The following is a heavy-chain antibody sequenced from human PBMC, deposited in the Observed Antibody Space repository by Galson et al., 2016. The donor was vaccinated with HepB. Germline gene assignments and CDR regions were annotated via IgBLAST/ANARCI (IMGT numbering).Heavy chain of an antibody. CDR2: IYYSGST. CDR1: GGSISSSNYY. Sequence: ETLSLTCTVSGGSISSSNYYWGWIRQPPGKGLEWIGSIYYSGSTYYNPSLKSRVTMSVDTSKNQFSLKLNSVTAADTAVYYGARQIVVVVAATRGVDWFDPWGQGTLVTVSS. CDR3: ARQIVVVVAATRGVDWFDP. D-gene: IGHD2-15*01. V-gene: IGHV4-39*01. J-gene: IGHJ5*02.